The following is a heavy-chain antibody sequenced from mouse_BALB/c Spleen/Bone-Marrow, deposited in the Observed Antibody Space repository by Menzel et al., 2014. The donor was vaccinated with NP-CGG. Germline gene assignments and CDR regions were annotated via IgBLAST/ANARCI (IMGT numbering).Heavy chain of an antibody. CDR2: IYPGNGDT. D-gene: IGHD3-1*01. CDR3: ASSGSSGYYAMDY. Sequence: QVQLQQSGAELVKPGASVKMSCKASGYTFTSYNMHWVKQTPGQGLEWIGAIYPGNGDTSYNQKFKGKATLTADKSSSTAYMQLSSLTSEDSAVYYCASSGSSGYYAMDYWGQGTSVTVSS. CDR1: GYTFTSYN. V-gene: IGHV1-12*01. J-gene: IGHJ4*01.